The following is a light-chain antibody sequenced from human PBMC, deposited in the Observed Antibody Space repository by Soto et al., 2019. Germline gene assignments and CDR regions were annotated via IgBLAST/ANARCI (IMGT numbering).Light chain of an antibody. CDR2: GAS. CDR1: QNVNAN. V-gene: IGKV3-20*01. Sequence: EVVMTQSPATLSVSPGERATLSCRASQNVNANLAWYQQKPGQAPRLLIHGASSRATGIPDRFSGSGSGTDFTLTISRLEPEDFAVYYCQQYGSSPYTFGQGTKLEIK. CDR3: QQYGSSPYT. J-gene: IGKJ2*01.